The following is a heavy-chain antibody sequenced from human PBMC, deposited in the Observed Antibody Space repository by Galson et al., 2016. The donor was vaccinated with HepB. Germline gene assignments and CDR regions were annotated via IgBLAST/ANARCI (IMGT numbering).Heavy chain of an antibody. CDR2: IGDTGSRI. J-gene: IGHJ4*02. V-gene: IGHV3-48*02. D-gene: IGHD2-2*01. Sequence: SLRLSCAASGFTFSSYSMNWVRQAPGKGLEWVSYIGDTGSRIYYADSAKGRFTISRDNAKNSVYLQMNSLRDDDTAVYHCARDVSPYASPPVYWGQGTLVTVSS. CDR1: GFTFSSYS. CDR3: ARDVSPYASPPVY.